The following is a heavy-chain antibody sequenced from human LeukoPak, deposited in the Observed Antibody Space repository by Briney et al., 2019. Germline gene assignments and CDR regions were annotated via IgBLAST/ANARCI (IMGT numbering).Heavy chain of an antibody. V-gene: IGHV4-4*07. CDR3: ARDGFYGDYVDY. CDR2: IYSSGST. Sequence: SETLSLTCTVSGGSISNYYWSWIRQPAGKGLEWLGRIYSSGSTNYNPSLKSRVTMSVDTSKNQFSLKLSSVTAADTAVYYCARDGFYGDYVDYWGQGTLVTVSS. CDR1: GGSISNYY. J-gene: IGHJ4*02. D-gene: IGHD4-17*01.